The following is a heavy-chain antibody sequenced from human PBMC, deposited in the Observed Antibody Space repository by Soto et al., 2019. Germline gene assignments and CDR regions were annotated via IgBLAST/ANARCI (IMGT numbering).Heavy chain of an antibody. D-gene: IGHD3-3*01. Sequence: QVQLQESGPGLVKPSWTLSLTCTVCGDPMGHSNWWNWVRQSPGKGLEWIGELFHTGTTNYNPSLQARAGLSTDMPEKQFSLKLPSVPAADTAVYYCARGIYPERCSGSNLFDYGLDVWGQGITGIVSS. CDR2: LFHTGTT. J-gene: IGHJ6*02. CDR1: GDPMGHSNW. V-gene: IGHV4-4*02. CDR3: ARGIYPERCSGSNLFDYGLDV.